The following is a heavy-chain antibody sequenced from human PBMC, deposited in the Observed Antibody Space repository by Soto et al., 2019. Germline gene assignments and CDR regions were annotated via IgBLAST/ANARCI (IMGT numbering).Heavy chain of an antibody. CDR1: GDSITSGSYY. D-gene: IGHD3-9*01. J-gene: IGHJ5*02. CDR3: ARHTSDWGPGGGWFDP. V-gene: IGHV4-39*01. CDR2: MSYSGST. Sequence: QLQLQESGPGLVKPSETLSLTCAVSGDSITSGSYYWGWIRQPPGKGLEWSGSMSYSGSTYYNPPHRSRLTISVDTSKNQFSLRLRFVTAADTAVYACARHTSDWGPGGGWFDPWGQGTLVTVSS.